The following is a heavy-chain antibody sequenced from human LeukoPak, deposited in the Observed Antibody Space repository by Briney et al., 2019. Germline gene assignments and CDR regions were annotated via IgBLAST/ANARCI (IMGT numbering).Heavy chain of an antibody. Sequence: GGSLRLSCTVSGFTVSSNSMSWVRQAPGKGLEWDSFIYSAGSTHYSDSVKGRFTISIGDSKNTLYLQMNSLRAEDTAVYYCARRAGAYTHPYDYWGQGTLVTVS. J-gene: IGHJ4*02. CDR3: ARRAGAYTHPYDY. CDR2: IYSAGST. D-gene: IGHD3-16*01. V-gene: IGHV3-53*01. CDR1: GFTVSSNS.